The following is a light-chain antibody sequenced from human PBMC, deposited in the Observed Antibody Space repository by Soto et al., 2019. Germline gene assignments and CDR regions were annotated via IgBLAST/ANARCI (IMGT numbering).Light chain of an antibody. J-gene: IGKJ1*01. Sequence: EIVMTQSPATLSVSPGGRATHSCRASQSISDTLAWYQQKPGQAPRLLIYGASRRATGFPARFSGSGSGTDSTLTISSLQSEDFAVYYCQQYDNWPWTFGQGTKVDIK. CDR2: GAS. CDR1: QSISDT. V-gene: IGKV3-15*01. CDR3: QQYDNWPWT.